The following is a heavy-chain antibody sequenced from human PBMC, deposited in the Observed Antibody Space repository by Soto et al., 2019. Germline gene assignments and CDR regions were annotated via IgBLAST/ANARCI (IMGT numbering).Heavy chain of an antibody. V-gene: IGHV4-34*01. CDR2: ITHSGST. D-gene: IGHD4-4*01. CDR1: GGSFRGYS. J-gene: IGHJ6*02. CDR3: ARLGATVTTYYYYGMDV. Sequence: EKLSLTCVVYGGSFRGYSWSWNCPPSWKGLEWNGEITHSGSTKSNPSLKSPVTISVDTSKNQFSLKLSSVTAADTAVYYCARLGATVTTYYYYGMDVWCQCTTCT.